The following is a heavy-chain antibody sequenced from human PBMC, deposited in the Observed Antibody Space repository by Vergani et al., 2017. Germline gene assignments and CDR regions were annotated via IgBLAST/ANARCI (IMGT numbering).Heavy chain of an antibody. CDR1: GEYIRSGSHY. CDR2: IHTGGST. V-gene: IGHV4-61*02. J-gene: IGHJ4*02. D-gene: IGHD2-15*01. Sequence: QVKLQESGPGQLKPSQTLSLTCTVSGEYIRSGSHYWSWIRQPAGKGREWIGHIHTGGSTDLNPSFKSRVSISVDTSKSQFSLKLNSVTVADTAVYYCASYRPYCTSGSCPAIWGQGTLVTVSS. CDR3: ASYRPYCTSGSCPAI.